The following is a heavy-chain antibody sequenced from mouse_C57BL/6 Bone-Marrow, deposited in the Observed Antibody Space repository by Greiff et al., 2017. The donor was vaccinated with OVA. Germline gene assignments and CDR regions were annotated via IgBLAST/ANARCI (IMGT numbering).Heavy chain of an antibody. CDR1: GYTFTDYN. D-gene: IGHD3-2*02. CDR2: INPNNGGT. V-gene: IGHV1-18*01. CDR3: ARRMDSSGYKFAY. Sequence: EVQLQQSGPELVKPGASVKIPCKASGYTFTDYNMDWVKQSHGKSLEWIGDINPNNGGTIYNQKFKGKATLTVDKSSSTAYMELRSLTSEDTAVYYCARRMDSSGYKFAYWGQGTLVTVSA. J-gene: IGHJ3*01.